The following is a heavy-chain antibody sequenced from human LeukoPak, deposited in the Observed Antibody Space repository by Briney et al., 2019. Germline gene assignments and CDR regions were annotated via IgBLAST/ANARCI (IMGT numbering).Heavy chain of an antibody. Sequence: GGSLRLSCAASGFTVNSKYMSWVRQAPGTGLEWVSVVYSGGQTYYADSVKGRFTISRDISKNTLYLQMNSLRADDTAVYYCARDPVYSSSWFRDAFDIWGQGTMVTVSS. CDR2: VYSGGQT. J-gene: IGHJ3*02. CDR3: ARDPVYSSSWFRDAFDI. V-gene: IGHV3-53*01. CDR1: GFTVNSKY. D-gene: IGHD6-13*01.